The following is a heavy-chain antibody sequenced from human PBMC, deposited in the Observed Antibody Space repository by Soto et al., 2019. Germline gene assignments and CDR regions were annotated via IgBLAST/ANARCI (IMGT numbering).Heavy chain of an antibody. CDR2: INHSGST. D-gene: IGHD3-22*01. J-gene: IGHJ6*02. Sequence: PSETLSLTCAVYGGSFSGYYWSGIRQPPGKGLEWIGEINHSGSTNYNPSLKSRVTISVDTSKNQFSLKLSSVTAADTAVYYCARAHYDSSGYYYYYYGMDVWGQGTTVTVSS. CDR3: ARAHYDSSGYYYYYYGMDV. CDR1: GGSFSGYY. V-gene: IGHV4-34*01.